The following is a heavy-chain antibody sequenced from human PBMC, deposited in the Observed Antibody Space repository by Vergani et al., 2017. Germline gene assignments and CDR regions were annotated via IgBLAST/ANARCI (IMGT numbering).Heavy chain of an antibody. D-gene: IGHD3-22*01. CDR2: ISSSGSTI. V-gene: IGHV3-48*03. CDR1: GFTFSSYE. CDR3: AGERKSYYYDSSGYYYRYYFDY. Sequence: EVQLVESGGGLVQPGGSLRLSCAASGFTFSSYEMNWVRQAPGKGLEWVSYISSSGSTIYYADSVKGRFTISRDNAKNSLYLQMNSLRAEDTAVYYCAGERKSYYYDSSGYYYRYYFDYWGQGTLVTVSS. J-gene: IGHJ4*02.